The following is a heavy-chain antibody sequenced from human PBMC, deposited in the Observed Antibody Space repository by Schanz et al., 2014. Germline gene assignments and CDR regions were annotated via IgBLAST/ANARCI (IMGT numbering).Heavy chain of an antibody. V-gene: IGHV1-69*08. D-gene: IGHD2-21*01. CDR2: IIPILGIA. CDR1: GGTFSSYT. CDR3: ARDRLECGAECYSVEVFEI. Sequence: QVQLVQSEAEVKKPGSSVKVSCKASGGTFSSYTISWVRQAPGQGLEWMGRIIPILGIANYAQNFQGRVTITADKSTSTAYMELTRLRSEDTAVYYCARDRLECGAECYSVEVFEIWGQGTLVTVSS. J-gene: IGHJ4*02.